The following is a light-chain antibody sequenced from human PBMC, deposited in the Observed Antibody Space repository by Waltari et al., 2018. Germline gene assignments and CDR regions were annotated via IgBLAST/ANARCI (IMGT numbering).Light chain of an antibody. Sequence: QSALTQPASVSGSPGQSITISCTGTSSDVGTYKFVSWYHQHPGKVPKLIIYDATDRPSGVSSRVSCSKSGNTASLTISGLQAEDEGDYYCNSYTTSGTVVFGGGTKLTVL. J-gene: IGLJ2*01. V-gene: IGLV2-14*03. CDR1: SSDVGTYKF. CDR2: DAT. CDR3: NSYTTSGTVV.